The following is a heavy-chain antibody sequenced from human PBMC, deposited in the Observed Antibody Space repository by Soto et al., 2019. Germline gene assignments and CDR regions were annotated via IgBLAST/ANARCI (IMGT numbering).Heavy chain of an antibody. D-gene: IGHD6-19*01. V-gene: IGHV3-30*18. CDR2: ISYDGSNK. CDR1: GFTFSSSG. J-gene: IGHJ4*02. Sequence: QVQLVESGGGVVQPGRSLRLSCAASGFTFSSSGMHWVRQAPGKGLEWVAVISYDGSNKYYADSVKGRFTISRDNSKNTLYLQMNSLRAEDTAVYYCAKEGAVAGYYFDYWGQGTLVTVSS. CDR3: AKEGAVAGYYFDY.